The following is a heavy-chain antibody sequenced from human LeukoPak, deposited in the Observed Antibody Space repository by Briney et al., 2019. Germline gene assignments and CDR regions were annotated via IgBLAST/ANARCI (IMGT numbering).Heavy chain of an antibody. CDR3: ARQGGGDYSYYFYYGLDV. D-gene: IGHD2-21*02. CDR1: GGSISSYY. CDR2: MYYSGST. J-gene: IGHJ6*02. Sequence: SDTLSLTCTVSGGSISSYYWNWIRQPTGRGLEWIGYMYYSGSTNYNPSLKSRVTISVDTSKNQFSLKLSSVTAADTAVYYCARQGGGDYSYYFYYGLDVWSQGTTVTVSS. V-gene: IGHV4-59*08.